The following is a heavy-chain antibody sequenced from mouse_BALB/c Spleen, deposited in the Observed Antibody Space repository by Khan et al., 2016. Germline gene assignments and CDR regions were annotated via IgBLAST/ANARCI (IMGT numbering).Heavy chain of an antibody. CDR1: GFTFSSYG. J-gene: IGHJ2*01. V-gene: IGHV5-6-3*01. Sequence: EVELVESGGGLVQPGGSLKLSCAASGFTFSSYGMSWVRQTPDKRLELVATINSNGGSTYYPDSVKGRFTISRDNAKNTLYLQMSSLESEDTAMYYCARGGLRWFDYWGQGTTLTVSS. CDR2: INSNGGST. D-gene: IGHD1-1*01. CDR3: ARGGLRWFDY.